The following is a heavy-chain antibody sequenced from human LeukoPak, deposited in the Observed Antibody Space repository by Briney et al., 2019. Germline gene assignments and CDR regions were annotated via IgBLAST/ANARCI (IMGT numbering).Heavy chain of an antibody. CDR3: ARVNGGSYTGGAFDI. V-gene: IGHV3-7*01. Sequence: GGSVRLSCAASGFTFSTYWMSWVRQAPGKGLEWVANIKQDGGEKYYVDSVKGRFTISRDNAKNSLYLQMNSLRAEDTAVYYCARVNGGSYTGGAFDIWGQGTMVTVSS. D-gene: IGHD1-26*01. CDR1: GFTFSTYW. CDR2: IKQDGGEK. J-gene: IGHJ3*02.